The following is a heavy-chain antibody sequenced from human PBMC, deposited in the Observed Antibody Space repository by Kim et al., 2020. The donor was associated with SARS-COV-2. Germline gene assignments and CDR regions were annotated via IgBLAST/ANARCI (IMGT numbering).Heavy chain of an antibody. V-gene: IGHV3-15*07. CDR3: TTVSMR. Sequence: GGSLRLSCAVSGIPFSNAWFNWVRQAPGKGLEWVGRIKSKSDGGTAALAAPVKGRFAISRDDSKNTLYLLMNSLRTDDSAVYYCTTVSMRWGQGTLVTVS. D-gene: IGHD2-2*01. J-gene: IGHJ4*01. CDR2: IKSKSDGGTA. CDR1: GIPFSNAW.